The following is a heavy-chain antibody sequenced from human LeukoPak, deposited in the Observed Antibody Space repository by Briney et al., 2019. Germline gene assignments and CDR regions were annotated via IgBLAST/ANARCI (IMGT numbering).Heavy chain of an antibody. CDR3: AKDALRTSGWYYFDY. CDR1: GFTFSFYA. Sequence: GGSLRLSCAASGFTFSFYAMSWVRQAPGKGLEWVSAISDSGGSTYYADSVKGRFTISRDNSKNTLYLQMNSLIAEDTAVYYCAKDALRTSGWYYFDYWGQGTLVAVSS. CDR2: ISDSGGST. V-gene: IGHV3-23*01. J-gene: IGHJ4*02. D-gene: IGHD6-19*01.